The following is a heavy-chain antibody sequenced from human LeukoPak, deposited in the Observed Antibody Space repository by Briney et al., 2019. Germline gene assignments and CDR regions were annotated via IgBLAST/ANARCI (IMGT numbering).Heavy chain of an antibody. CDR2: IYHSGST. D-gene: IGHD2-2*01. CDR3: ARGAYCSSTSCAHDY. CDR1: GGSISSGGYS. Sequence: PSETLSLTCAVSGGSISSGGYSWSWIRQPPGKGLEWIGYIYHSGSTYYNPSLKSRVTISVDTSKNQFSLKLSSVTAADTAVYHCARGAYCSSTSCAHDYWGQGTLVTVSS. V-gene: IGHV4-30-2*01. J-gene: IGHJ4*02.